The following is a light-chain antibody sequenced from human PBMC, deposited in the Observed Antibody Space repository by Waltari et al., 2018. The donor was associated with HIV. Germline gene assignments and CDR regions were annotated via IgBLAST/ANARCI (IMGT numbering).Light chain of an antibody. Sequence: EIVLTQSPATLSLSPGERATLSCRASESISRYLAWYQQKPGQAPRLLISDASNRATGIPARFSGSGSGTDFTLTISSLQAADVAVYYCQQHYTSPYTFGQGTKLEIK. CDR2: DAS. V-gene: IGKV3-11*01. CDR3: QQHYTSPYT. J-gene: IGKJ2*01. CDR1: ESISRY.